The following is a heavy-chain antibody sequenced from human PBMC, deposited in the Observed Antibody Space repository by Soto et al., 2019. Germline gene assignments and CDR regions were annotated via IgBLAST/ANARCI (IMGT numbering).Heavy chain of an antibody. Sequence: EVQLVESGGGLVKPGGSLRLSCAASRFPFRSYSMNWVSQAPGQGLEWVSSISSSSSYIYYADSVKGRFTISRDNAKNSLYLQMNSLRAEDTAVYYCARVTLGYCISTNCFFDYWGQGTLVTVSS. CDR2: ISSSSSYI. CDR1: RFPFRSYS. CDR3: ARVTLGYCISTNCFFDY. D-gene: IGHD2-2*01. V-gene: IGHV3-21*01. J-gene: IGHJ4*02.